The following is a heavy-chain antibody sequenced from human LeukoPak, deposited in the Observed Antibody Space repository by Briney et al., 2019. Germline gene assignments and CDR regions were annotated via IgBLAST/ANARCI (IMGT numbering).Heavy chain of an antibody. CDR3: AREGPVLTGSIIMPFDY. Sequence: SVKVSCKASGGTFSSYAISWVRQAPGQGLEWMGRIIPILGIANYAQKFQGRVTITADKSTSTAYMELSSLRSEDTAVYYCAREGPVLTGSIIMPFDYWGQGTLVTVSS. D-gene: IGHD3-9*01. J-gene: IGHJ4*02. CDR1: GGTFSSYA. V-gene: IGHV1-69*04. CDR2: IIPILGIA.